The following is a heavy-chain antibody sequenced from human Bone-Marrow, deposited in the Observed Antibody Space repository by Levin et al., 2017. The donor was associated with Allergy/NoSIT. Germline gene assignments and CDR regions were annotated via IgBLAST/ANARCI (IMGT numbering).Heavy chain of an antibody. J-gene: IGHJ3*02. CDR1: GDSVSSNSAA. V-gene: IGHV6-1*01. D-gene: IGHD3-3*01. Sequence: SQTLSLTCAISGDSVSSNSAAWNWIRQSPSRGLEWLGRTYYRSKWYNDYAVSVKSRITINPDTSKNQFSLQLNSVTPEDTAVYYCASVISGLEWSYDAFDIWGQGTMVTVSS. CDR3: ASVISGLEWSYDAFDI. CDR2: TYYRSKWYN.